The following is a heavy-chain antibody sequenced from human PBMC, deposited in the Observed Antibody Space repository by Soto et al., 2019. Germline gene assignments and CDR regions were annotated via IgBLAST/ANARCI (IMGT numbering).Heavy chain of an antibody. V-gene: IGHV3-33*01. CDR3: ARESSGGPPDFDY. J-gene: IGHJ4*02. CDR1: GFTFSHFG. CDR2: IWSGGQNA. D-gene: IGHD3-10*01. Sequence: QVHLVESGGGVVQPGGSLRLSCAASGFTFSHFGFHWVRQAPGKGLAWVAVIWSGGQNAYNGDFVKGRVTHSRDDFKNRVYLHMDSLRAEDTAIYYCARESSGGPPDFDYWGQGALVTVSS.